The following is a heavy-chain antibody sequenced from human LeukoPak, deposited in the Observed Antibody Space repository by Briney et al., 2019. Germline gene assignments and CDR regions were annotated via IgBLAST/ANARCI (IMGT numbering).Heavy chain of an antibody. CDR3: AKARGSSVYEQFDY. CDR2: ISTSGRAT. CDR1: GFAFSTYA. D-gene: IGHD5/OR15-5a*01. Sequence: GGSLRLSCAASGFAFSTYAMTWVRQAPEKGLQWVSTISTSGRATYYADSVEGRFTISRDNSKNPLYLQINSLRADDTAVYYCAKARGSSVYEQFDYWGQGTQVTVSP. J-gene: IGHJ4*02. V-gene: IGHV3-23*01.